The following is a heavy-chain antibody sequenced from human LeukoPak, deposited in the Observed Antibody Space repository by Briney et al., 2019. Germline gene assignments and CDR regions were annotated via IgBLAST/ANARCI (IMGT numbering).Heavy chain of an antibody. V-gene: IGHV3-30*18. CDR2: ISYDGSNK. Sequence: GRSLRLSCAASGFTFSSYGMHWVRQAPGKGLEWVAVISYDGSNKYYADSVKGRFTISRDNSKNSLYLQMNSLRAEDTALYYCAKGYMDVWGKGTTVTVSS. CDR1: GFTFSSYG. CDR3: AKGYMDV. J-gene: IGHJ6*03.